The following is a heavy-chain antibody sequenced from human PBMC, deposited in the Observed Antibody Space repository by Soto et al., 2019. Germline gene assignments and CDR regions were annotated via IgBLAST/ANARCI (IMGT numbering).Heavy chain of an antibody. V-gene: IGHV4-4*02. D-gene: IGHD6-13*01. CDR2: IYHSGST. Sequence: PSETLSLTCTVSVGSIRSSNWWSWVRQPPGKGLEWIGEIYHSGSTNYNTSLKSRVTISVDKYKNQFSLKLNSVTAAEPAVYYWARGWGIAAAGSDYWGQGTLVTVSS. CDR3: ARGWGIAAAGSDY. J-gene: IGHJ4*02. CDR1: VGSIRSSNW.